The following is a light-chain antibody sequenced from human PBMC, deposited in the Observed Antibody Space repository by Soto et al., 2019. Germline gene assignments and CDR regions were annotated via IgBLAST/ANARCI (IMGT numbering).Light chain of an antibody. CDR2: GVS. CDR3: HQRSHWPRT. Sequence: EIVMTQSPATLSVSPGERATLSCRASQSVSSNLAWYQQKPGQAPRLLIYGVSSRATGIPARFIGSGAETHFTLTISSLEPEDFAVYYCHQRSHWPRTFGQGTKVDIK. V-gene: IGKV3-11*01. J-gene: IGKJ1*01. CDR1: QSVSSN.